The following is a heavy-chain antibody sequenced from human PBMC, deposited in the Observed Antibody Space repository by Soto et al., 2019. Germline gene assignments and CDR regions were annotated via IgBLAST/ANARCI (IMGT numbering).Heavy chain of an antibody. CDR3: ASTWFRKMKYFDY. J-gene: IGHJ4*02. D-gene: IGHD3-10*01. CDR2: IRNKANSYTT. CDR1: GFTFSDHY. V-gene: IGHV3-72*01. Sequence: EVPLVESGGGLVQPGGSLRLSCAASGFTFSDHYMEWDRQAPGKGLEWVGRIRNKANSYTTEYGASVKGRFTISSDDSMNSLSLQMNSLKTEDTAVYYCASTWFRKMKYFDYWGQGTLVTVS.